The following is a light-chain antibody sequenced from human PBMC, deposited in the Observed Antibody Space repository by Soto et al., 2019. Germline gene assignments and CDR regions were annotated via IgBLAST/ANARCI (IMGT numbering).Light chain of an antibody. J-gene: IGKJ1*01. CDR3: QQYNTNAWT. V-gene: IGKV1-5*03. CDR1: QSIYSW. CDR2: LAS. Sequence: DIQMTQSPSTLSASVGDRVTITCRASQSIYSWLAWYQQKPGQAPQLLIYLASSVESGVPSRVSGSGSGTEFTLTISSLQPDEFATYYCQQYNTNAWTFGQGTKVVSK.